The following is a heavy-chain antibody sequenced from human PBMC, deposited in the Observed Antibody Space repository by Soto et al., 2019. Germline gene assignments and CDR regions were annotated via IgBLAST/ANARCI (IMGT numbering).Heavy chain of an antibody. CDR1: GFTFSSYG. J-gene: IGHJ6*02. V-gene: IGHV3-30*18. Sequence: QVQMVESGGGVVQPGRSLRLSCADSGFTFSSYGMPWVRQAPGKGLEWVAVISYDVSNKYYADSVNGRLPSSRDKSMNTLYLQINRLRADDKAVYYCAKDLGSNGVHGLLWFGAPSGMDVLGQGTTVTGSS. CDR2: ISYDVSNK. CDR3: AKDLGSNGVHGLLWFGAPSGMDV. D-gene: IGHD3-10*01.